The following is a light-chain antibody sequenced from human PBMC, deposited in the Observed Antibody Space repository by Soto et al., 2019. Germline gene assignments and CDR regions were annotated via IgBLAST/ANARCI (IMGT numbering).Light chain of an antibody. CDR3: CSYTTSNTRQIV. V-gene: IGLV2-14*03. Sequence: QSVLTQPASVSGSPGQSITISCTGTSSDVGGYNYVSWYQQHPGKAPKFMIYDVSSRPSGVSNRFSGSKSGNTASLTISGLQAEDGADYYCCSYTTSNTRQIVFGTGTKVTVL. CDR1: SSDVGGYNY. J-gene: IGLJ1*01. CDR2: DVS.